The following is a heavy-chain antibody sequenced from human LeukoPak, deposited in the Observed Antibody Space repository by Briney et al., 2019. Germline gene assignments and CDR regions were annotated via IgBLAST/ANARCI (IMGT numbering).Heavy chain of an antibody. J-gene: IGHJ4*02. V-gene: IGHV5-51*01. CDR1: GYSFTSYW. CDR2: IYPGASDT. D-gene: IGHD6-19*01. Sequence: GESLKISCKVSGYSFTSYWIGWVRQMPGKGLEWMGIIYPGASDTRYSPSFQGQVTISADKSSSTTYLQWSTLKASDTAMYYCARPYSTGWYPFDYWGQGTLVTVSS. CDR3: ARPYSTGWYPFDY.